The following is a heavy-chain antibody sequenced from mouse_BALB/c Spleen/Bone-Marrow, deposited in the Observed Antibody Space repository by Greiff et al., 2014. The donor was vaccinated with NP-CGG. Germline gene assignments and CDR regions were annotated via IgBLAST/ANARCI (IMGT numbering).Heavy chain of an antibody. CDR2: ISSGSSTI. J-gene: IGHJ4*01. CDR3: TRSGTLGAMDY. CDR1: GFTFSSFG. V-gene: IGHV5-17*02. D-gene: IGHD3-3*01. Sequence: EVQVVESGGGLVQPGGSRKLSCAASGFTFSSFGMHWVRQAPEKGLEWVAYISSGSSTIYYADTMKGRFTIFRYNPKNTLFLQMTSLRSEDTAMYYCTRSGTLGAMDYWGQGTSVTVSS.